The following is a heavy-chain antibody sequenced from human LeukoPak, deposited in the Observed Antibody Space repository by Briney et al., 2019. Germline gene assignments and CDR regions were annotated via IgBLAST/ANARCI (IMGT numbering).Heavy chain of an antibody. J-gene: IGHJ5*02. D-gene: IGHD6-13*01. CDR1: GGSISSGGYY. CDR3: AREWAAQLVRGWFDP. CDR2: IYHSGST. V-gene: IGHV4-30-2*01. Sequence: SETLSLTCTVSGGSISSGGYYWSWIRQPPGKGLEWIGYIYHSGSTYYNPSLKSRVTISVDRSKSQFSLKLSSVTAADTAVYYCAREWAAQLVRGWFDPWGQGTLVTVSS.